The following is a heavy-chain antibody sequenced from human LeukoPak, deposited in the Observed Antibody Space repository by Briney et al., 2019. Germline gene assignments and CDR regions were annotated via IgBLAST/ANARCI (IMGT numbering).Heavy chain of an antibody. V-gene: IGHV4-59*12. D-gene: IGHD4-17*01. CDR1: GGSISSYY. CDR3: ARDYGDYIGALDI. J-gene: IGHJ3*02. CDR2: IHYSGST. Sequence: SGTLSLTCTVSGGSISSYYWNWIRQPPGKGLEWIGLIHYSGSTNYNPSLKSRLTMSVDTSKNQFSLKLSSVTAADTAVYYCARDYGDYIGALDIWGQGTMVTASS.